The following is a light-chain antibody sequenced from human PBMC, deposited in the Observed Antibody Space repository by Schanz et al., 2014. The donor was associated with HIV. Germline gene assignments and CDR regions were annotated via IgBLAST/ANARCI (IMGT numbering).Light chain of an antibody. CDR1: QSVSSNF. CDR2: GTS. Sequence: EIVLTQSPGTLSLSPGERATLSCRASQSVSSNFLAWYQQKPGQAPSLVIFGTSNRATGIPDRFSGSDSGTDFTLTISRVDPEDYAVYYCQQYGSPPWTFGQGTKVEV. V-gene: IGKV3-20*01. J-gene: IGKJ1*01. CDR3: QQYGSPPWT.